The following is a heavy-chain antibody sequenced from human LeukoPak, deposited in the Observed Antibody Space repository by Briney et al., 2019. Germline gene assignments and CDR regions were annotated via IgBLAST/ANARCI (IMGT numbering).Heavy chain of an antibody. V-gene: IGHV1-46*01. CDR1: GYTFTSYY. J-gene: IGHJ4*02. CDR3: ATGAGTVDY. Sequence: GASVKVSCKASGYTFTSYYMHWVRQAPGQGLEWMGIINPSGGSTSYAQKFQGRVTMTEDTSTDTAYMELSSLRSEDTAVYYCATGAGTVDYWGQGTLVTVSS. CDR2: INPSGGST. D-gene: IGHD6-13*01.